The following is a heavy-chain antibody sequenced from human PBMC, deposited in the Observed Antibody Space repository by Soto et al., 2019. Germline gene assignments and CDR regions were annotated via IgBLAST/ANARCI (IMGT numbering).Heavy chain of an antibody. CDR3: ARGGSGDFWSGYRKDYYMDV. Sequence: SETLCLTCAVDGGYFSGYYWSWILQPPGKGLEWTGEINHSGSTNYNPSLKSRVTISVDTSKNQFSLKLSSVTAADTAVYYCARGGSGDFWSGYRKDYYMDVWGKGTTVTVSS. CDR1: GGYFSGYY. CDR2: INHSGST. J-gene: IGHJ6*03. D-gene: IGHD3-3*01. V-gene: IGHV4-34*01.